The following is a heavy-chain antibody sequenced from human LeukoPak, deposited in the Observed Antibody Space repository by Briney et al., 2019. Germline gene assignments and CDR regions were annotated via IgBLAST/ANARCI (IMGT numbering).Heavy chain of an antibody. CDR1: GFTFSSYA. D-gene: IGHD6-19*01. J-gene: IGHJ4*02. CDR2: ISGSGAST. CDR3: AKDPGSGWNGGIFDY. Sequence: GGSLRLSCAASGFTFSSYAMSWVRQAPGKGLEWVSAISGSGASTYYADSVKGRFTTSRYNSKNTLYLQMNSLRAEGTAVYYCAKDPGSGWNGGIFDYWGQGTLVTVSS. V-gene: IGHV3-23*01.